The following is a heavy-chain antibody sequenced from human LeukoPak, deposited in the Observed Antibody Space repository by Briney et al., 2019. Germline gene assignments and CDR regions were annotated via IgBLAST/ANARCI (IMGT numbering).Heavy chain of an antibody. CDR2: IRSKANTYAT. J-gene: IGHJ6*02. V-gene: IGHV3-73*01. CDR1: GFTFSGSS. CDR3: TRRDYDILTGYYYYGMDV. Sequence: GGSLRLSCAASGFTFSGSSMHWVRQASGKGLEWVGRIRSKANTYATAYAASVKGRFTISRDDSKNTAYLQMNSLKTEDTAGDYCTRRDYDILTGYYYYGMDVWGQGTTVTVSS. D-gene: IGHD3-9*01.